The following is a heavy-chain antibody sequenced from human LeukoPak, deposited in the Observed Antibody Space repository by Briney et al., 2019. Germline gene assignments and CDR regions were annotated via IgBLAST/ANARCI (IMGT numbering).Heavy chain of an antibody. V-gene: IGHV3-53*01. CDR3: ASAHAGGLGGFDF. J-gene: IGHJ6*02. D-gene: IGHD3-16*01. Sequence: PGGSLRLSCAVSGFTFSRNSMTWVRQAPGKGLEWVSVLYGGGTTWYADSVKGRFAISRDNSKNTVYLQMNTLRADDTAVYYCASAHAGGLGGFDFWGQGTTVIVSS. CDR1: GFTFSRNS. CDR2: LYGGGTT.